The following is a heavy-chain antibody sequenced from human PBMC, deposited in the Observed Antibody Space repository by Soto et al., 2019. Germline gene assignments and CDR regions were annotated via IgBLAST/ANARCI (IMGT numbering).Heavy chain of an antibody. CDR3: ARSQGRELNFDY. D-gene: IGHD1-26*01. CDR2: LYYSGST. J-gene: IGHJ4*02. Sequence: QVQLQGSGPGLVKPSQTLSLTCTVSGGSISSGGYYWSWIRQHPGKGLEWIGYLYYSGSTYYNPSLKSRVTVSVDTSKNQFSLKLSSVTAADTAVYYCARSQGRELNFDYWGQGNLVTVSS. CDR1: GGSISSGGYY. V-gene: IGHV4-31*03.